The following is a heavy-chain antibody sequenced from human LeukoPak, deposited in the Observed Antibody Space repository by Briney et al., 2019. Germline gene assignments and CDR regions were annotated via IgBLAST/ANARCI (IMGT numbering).Heavy chain of an antibody. CDR1: GYTFTSCG. J-gene: IGHJ4*02. V-gene: IGHV1-18*01. D-gene: IGHD3-22*01. CDR3: ARDAYYYDSSGWVPYYFDY. CDR2: ISAYNGNT. Sequence: ASVKVSCKASGYTFTSCGISWVRQAPGQGLEWMGWISAYNGNTNYAQKLQGRVTMTTDTSTSTAYMELRSLRSDDTAVYYCARDAYYYDSSGWVPYYFDYWGQGTLVTVSS.